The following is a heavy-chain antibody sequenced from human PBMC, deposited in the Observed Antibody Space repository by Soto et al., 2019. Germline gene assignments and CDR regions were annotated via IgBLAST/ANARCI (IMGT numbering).Heavy chain of an antibody. D-gene: IGHD3-16*02. Sequence: SETLSLTCTVSGGSISSGDYYWSWIRQPPGKGLEWIGYIYYSGSTYYNPSLKSRVTISVDTSKNQFSLKLSSVTAADTAVYYCARSMITFGGVITPPWAYDAFDIWGQGTMVTVSS. CDR1: GGSISSGDYY. J-gene: IGHJ3*02. CDR2: IYYSGST. CDR3: ARSMITFGGVITPPWAYDAFDI. V-gene: IGHV4-30-4*01.